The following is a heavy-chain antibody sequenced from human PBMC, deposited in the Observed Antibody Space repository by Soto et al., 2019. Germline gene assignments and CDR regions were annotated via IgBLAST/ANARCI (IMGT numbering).Heavy chain of an antibody. CDR3: ERGGIHFYDRSGHDFDH. CDR1: GDTFDIYG. J-gene: IGHJ4*02. Sequence: QVQLVQSGAEVKKPGSSVNVSCKASGDTFDIYGFNWARQAPGQGLEWMGTIIPIVGTADYAQKFEGRVSITADKSTSTASMELRSLTSADTAMYYCERGGIHFYDRSGHDFDHWGQGSLICVSS. V-gene: IGHV1-69*06. CDR2: IIPIVGTA. D-gene: IGHD3-22*01.